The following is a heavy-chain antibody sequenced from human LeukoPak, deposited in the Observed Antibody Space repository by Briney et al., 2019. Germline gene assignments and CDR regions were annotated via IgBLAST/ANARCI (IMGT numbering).Heavy chain of an antibody. CDR3: ARDRSTTHFDY. CDR1: GFTFSSSA. Sequence: GGSLRLSCAASGFTFSSSAMSWVRQVPGKGLEWVSGISASGGSTNYADSVRGRFTISRDNSKNTLYVQMNSLRAEDTAVYYCARDRSTTHFDYWGQGTLVTVSS. V-gene: IGHV3-23*01. D-gene: IGHD4-17*01. J-gene: IGHJ4*02. CDR2: ISASGGST.